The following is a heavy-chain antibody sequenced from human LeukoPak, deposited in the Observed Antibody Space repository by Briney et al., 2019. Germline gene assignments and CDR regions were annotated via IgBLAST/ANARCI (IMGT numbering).Heavy chain of an antibody. CDR2: IKQDESEK. D-gene: IGHD3-10*01. Sequence: PGGSLRLSCAASGFTFSSYWMSWVRQAPGKGLEWVANIKQDESEKYYVDSVKGRFTISRDNSKNTLYLQMNSLRSDDTAVYYCARDRELIWFGELAEFDPWGQGTLVTVSS. CDR3: ARDRELIWFGELAEFDP. CDR1: GFTFSSYW. V-gene: IGHV3-7*03. J-gene: IGHJ5*02.